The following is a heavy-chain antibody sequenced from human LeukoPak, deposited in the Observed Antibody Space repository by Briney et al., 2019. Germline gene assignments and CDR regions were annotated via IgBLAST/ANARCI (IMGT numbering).Heavy chain of an antibody. Sequence: PGGSLRLSCAASGFTFSSYSMNWVRQAPGKGLEWVSSISSSSSYIYYADSVKGRFTISRDNAKNSLYLQMNSLRAEDTAVYYCARKSDWLLAYYYYYGMDVWGKGTTVTVSS. CDR1: GFTFSSYS. CDR3: ARKSDWLLAYYYYYGMDV. J-gene: IGHJ6*04. D-gene: IGHD3-9*01. V-gene: IGHV3-21*01. CDR2: ISSSSSYI.